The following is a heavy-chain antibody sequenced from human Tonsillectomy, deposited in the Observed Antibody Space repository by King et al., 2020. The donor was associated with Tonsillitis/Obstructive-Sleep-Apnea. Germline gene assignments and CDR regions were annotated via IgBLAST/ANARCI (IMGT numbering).Heavy chain of an antibody. Sequence: VQLQESGPGLVKPSQTLSLTCTVSGGSISSGGYYWSGIRQHPGKGLEWIGNIYYSGSTYYNPSLKSRVTISVDTSKNQFSLKLSSVTAADTAVYYCARGPHTGPSHCFFDLWGRGTLVTVSS. V-gene: IGHV4-31*03. CDR1: GGSISSGGYY. CDR2: IYYSGST. CDR3: ARGPHTGPSHCFFDL. J-gene: IGHJ2*01. D-gene: IGHD4-17*01.